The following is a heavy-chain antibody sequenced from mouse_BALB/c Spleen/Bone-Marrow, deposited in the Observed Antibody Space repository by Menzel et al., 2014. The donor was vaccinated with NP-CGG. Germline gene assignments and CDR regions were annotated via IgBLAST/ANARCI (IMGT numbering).Heavy chain of an antibody. CDR2: INPYNDGT. CDR3: ARRWLPYAMDY. V-gene: IGHV1-14*01. CDR1: GYTFTSYI. D-gene: IGHD2-3*01. Sequence: EVKLMESGPELVKPGASVKMSCKASGYTFTSYIMHWVKQKPGQGLEWIGYINPYNDGTKYNEKFKGKATLTSDKSSSTAYMELSSLTPEDSAVYYCARRWLPYAMDYWGQGTSVTVSS. J-gene: IGHJ4*01.